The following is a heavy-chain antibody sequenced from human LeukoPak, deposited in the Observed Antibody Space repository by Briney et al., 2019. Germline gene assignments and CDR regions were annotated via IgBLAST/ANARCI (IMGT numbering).Heavy chain of an antibody. V-gene: IGHV1-3*01. D-gene: IGHD3-10*01. CDR2: IKADNGNT. CDR1: GYTLTSYA. J-gene: IGHJ4*02. CDR3: ARDPELTYYYGSGSYRSTQDDY. Sequence: ASVKGSCKASGYTLTSYAMHWVRQAPGQRLEWMGWIKADNGNTKYSQKFQGRVTITRDTSASTAYMELSSLRSEDTAVYYCARDPELTYYYGSGSYRSTQDDYWGQGTLVTVSS.